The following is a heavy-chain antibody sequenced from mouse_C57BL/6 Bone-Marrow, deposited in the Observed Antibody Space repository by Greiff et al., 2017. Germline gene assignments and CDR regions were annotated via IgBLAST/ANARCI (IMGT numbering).Heavy chain of an antibody. CDR3: AKSGDDGYYFDY. D-gene: IGHD2-3*01. CDR1: GYTFTSYW. J-gene: IGHJ2*01. CDR2: IHPNSGST. Sequence: QVQLQQPGAELVKPGASVKLSCKASGYTFTSYWMHWVKQRPGQGLEWIGMIHPNSGSTNYNEKFKSKATLTVDKSSSTAYMQLSSLTSEDSAVYYCAKSGDDGYYFDYWGQGTTLTVSS. V-gene: IGHV1-64*01.